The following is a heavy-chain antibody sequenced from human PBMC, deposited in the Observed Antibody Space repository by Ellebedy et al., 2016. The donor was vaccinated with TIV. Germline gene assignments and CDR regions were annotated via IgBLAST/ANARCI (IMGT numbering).Heavy chain of an antibody. V-gene: IGHV3-48*02. CDR1: GFTFSSYS. Sequence: GESLKISXAASGFTFSSYSMNWVRQAPGKGLEWVSYICDSSSTIYYADSVKGRFTIFRDNAKNSLYLQMSNLGDEDTAVYYCAREPYYPYYFDYWGQGTPVTVSS. CDR3: AREPYYPYYFDY. CDR2: ICDSSSTI. J-gene: IGHJ4*02. D-gene: IGHD3-22*01.